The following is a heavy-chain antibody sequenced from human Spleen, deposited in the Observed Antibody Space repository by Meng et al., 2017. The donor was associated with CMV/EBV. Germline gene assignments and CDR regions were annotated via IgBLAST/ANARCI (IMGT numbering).Heavy chain of an antibody. CDR1: FTCSSYA. CDR2: ISYDGSNK. Sequence: FTCSSYAMHWVRQAPGQGLEWVAVISYDGSNKYYADSVKGRFTISRDNSKNTLYLQMNSLRAEDTAVYYCAREALDYYDSSGLDWFDPWGQGTLVTVSS. D-gene: IGHD3-22*01. V-gene: IGHV3-30*04. CDR3: AREALDYYDSSGLDWFDP. J-gene: IGHJ5*02.